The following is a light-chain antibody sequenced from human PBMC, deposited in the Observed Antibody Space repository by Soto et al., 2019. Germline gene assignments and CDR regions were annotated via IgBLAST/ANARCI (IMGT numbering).Light chain of an antibody. CDR2: DVN. CDR3: CTYAGSFYV. J-gene: IGLJ1*01. CDR1: SSDVGGYNY. Sequence: QSALTQPRSVSGSPGQSVTISCTGTSSDVGGYNYVSWYQQHPGKAPKLIIYDVNKRPSGVPDRFSGSKSGNTASLTISGLQDEDESDYYCCTYAGSFYVFGTGTKLTVL. V-gene: IGLV2-11*01.